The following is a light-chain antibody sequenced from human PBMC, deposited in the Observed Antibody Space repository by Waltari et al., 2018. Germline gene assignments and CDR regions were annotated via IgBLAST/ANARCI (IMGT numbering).Light chain of an antibody. CDR1: NIGDKI. J-gene: IGLJ3*02. Sequence: SYELTQPVSVSVALGQTARITCGGNNIGDKIVHWYQQKPGQAPVLVIFRDTNRPSGIPELFSGSNSVNTATLTISRAQGGDEADYYCQVWTTGAGVFGGGTKLSVL. V-gene: IGLV3-9*01. CDR2: RDT. CDR3: QVWTTGAGV.